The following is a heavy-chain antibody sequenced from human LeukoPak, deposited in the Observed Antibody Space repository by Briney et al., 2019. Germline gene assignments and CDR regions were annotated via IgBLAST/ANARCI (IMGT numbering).Heavy chain of an antibody. V-gene: IGHV4-4*02. CDR2: IYHSGST. Sequence: SETLSLTCAVSGGSISSSNWWSWVRQPPGKGLEWIGEIYHSGSTNYNPSLKSRVTISVDKSKNQFSLKLSSVTAADTAVYYCARGEYYDILTGYSPDAFDIWGQGTMVTVSS. D-gene: IGHD3-9*01. J-gene: IGHJ3*02. CDR1: GGSISSSNW. CDR3: ARGEYYDILTGYSPDAFDI.